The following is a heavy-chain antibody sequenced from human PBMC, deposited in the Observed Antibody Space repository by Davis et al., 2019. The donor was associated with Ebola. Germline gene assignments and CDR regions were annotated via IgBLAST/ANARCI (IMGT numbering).Heavy chain of an antibody. J-gene: IGHJ6*02. CDR3: ARHFVGKLFGMDV. D-gene: IGHD3-3*01. CDR1: GYSLTNYW. V-gene: IGHV5-51*01. CDR2: IFPGDSDT. Sequence: GESLKISCKASGYSLTNYWIVWVRQMPGKGLECMGIIFPGDSDTRYSPSFQVHVTISTDKSINTAYLQWNSLKASDTAIYFCARHFVGKLFGMDVWGQGTMVIVSS.